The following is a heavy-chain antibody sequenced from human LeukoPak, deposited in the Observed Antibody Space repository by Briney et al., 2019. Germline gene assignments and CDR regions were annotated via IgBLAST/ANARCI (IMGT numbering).Heavy chain of an antibody. CDR1: GGSISSHF. J-gene: IGHJ4*02. CDR3: ARMGLGARGVTPRGNFDY. Sequence: SETLSLTCTVSGGSISSHFWSWIRQPPGRGLEWIGYIFYTGTTNYNPSLKSRVTISVDTSIKQFSLKLRSVTAADTAVYFCARMGLGARGVTPRGNFDYWGQGTLVTVSS. CDR2: IFYTGTT. D-gene: IGHD3-10*01. V-gene: IGHV4-59*11.